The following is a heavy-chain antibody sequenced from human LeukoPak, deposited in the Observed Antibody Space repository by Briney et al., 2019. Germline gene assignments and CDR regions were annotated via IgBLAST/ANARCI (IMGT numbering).Heavy chain of an antibody. CDR3: AKVELWFGELNLNFDY. D-gene: IGHD3-10*01. V-gene: IGHV3-21*04. CDR1: GFTFSSYW. Sequence: GGSLRLSCAASGFTFSSYWMHWVRQAPGKGLEWVSSISSSSSYIYYADSVKGRFTISRDNSKNTLYLQMNSLRAEDTAVYYCAKVELWFGELNLNFDYWGQGTLVTVSS. CDR2: ISSSSSYI. J-gene: IGHJ4*02.